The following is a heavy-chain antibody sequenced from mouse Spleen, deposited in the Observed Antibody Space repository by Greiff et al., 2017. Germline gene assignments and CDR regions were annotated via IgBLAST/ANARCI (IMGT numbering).Heavy chain of an antibody. CDR3: AIPVRLQAMDY. CDR1: GYTFTSYW. Sequence: QVQLQQPGAELVKPGASVKVSCQASGYTFTSYWMHWVKPSPGQGLEWIGRIHPSASDTNYNQKFKGKATLTVDKSSSTAYMQLSSMTSEDSAVYYCAIPVRLQAMDYWGQGTSVTVSS. V-gene: IGHV1-74*01. CDR2: IHPSASDT. D-gene: IGHD1-2*01. J-gene: IGHJ4*01.